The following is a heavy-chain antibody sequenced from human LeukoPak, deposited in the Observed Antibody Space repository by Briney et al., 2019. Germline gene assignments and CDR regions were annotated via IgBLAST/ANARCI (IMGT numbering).Heavy chain of an antibody. CDR3: ARVVVAATRGVYAQKWFDT. J-gene: IGHJ5*02. CDR2: IDHSGST. CDR1: GDSISSGGYS. V-gene: IGHV4-30-2*01. Sequence: TSETLSLTCAVSGDSISSGGYSWSWVRQPPGKGLEWIGYIDHSGSTDYNPSLRGRITISVARSKNQFSLRLTSVTAADTAVYYCARVVVAATRGVYAQKWFDTWGQGTLVTVSS. D-gene: IGHD2-15*01.